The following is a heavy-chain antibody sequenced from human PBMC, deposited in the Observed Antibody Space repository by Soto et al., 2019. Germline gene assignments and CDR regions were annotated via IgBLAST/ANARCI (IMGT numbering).Heavy chain of an antibody. V-gene: IGHV4-34*02. Sequence: QVQLQQWGAGLLKPSETLSLTCAVYGGSVSGYFWSWIRQPPGKGLEWIGEINHSGTTSYSPSLDSRVTTSVDTSKNQFFLRLSSVTAADTAIYYCERRYCSDSYCGYFDYWGRGTLVTVSS. D-gene: IGHD2-15*01. CDR2: INHSGTT. J-gene: IGHJ4*02. CDR3: ERRYCSDSYCGYFDY. CDR1: GGSVSGYF.